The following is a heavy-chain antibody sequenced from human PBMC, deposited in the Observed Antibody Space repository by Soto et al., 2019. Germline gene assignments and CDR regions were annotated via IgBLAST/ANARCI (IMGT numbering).Heavy chain of an antibody. V-gene: IGHV6-1*01. D-gene: IGHD6-19*01. CDR2: TYYRSKWYN. CDR3: ARDLGSGWYVGTYYFDY. Sequence: SQTLSLTCAISGDSVSSNSAAWNWIRQSPSRGLEWLGRTYYRSKWYNDYAVSVKSRITINPDTSKKQFSLQLNSVTPEDTAVYYCARDLGSGWYVGTYYFDYWGQGTLVTVSS. CDR1: GDSVSSNSAA. J-gene: IGHJ4*02.